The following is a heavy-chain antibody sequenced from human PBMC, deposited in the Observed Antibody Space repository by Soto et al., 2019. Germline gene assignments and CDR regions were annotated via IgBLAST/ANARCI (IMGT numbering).Heavy chain of an antibody. CDR1: GFTFSSYD. CDR2: IGTAGDT. CDR3: AAYDSSGYYPDY. D-gene: IGHD3-22*01. J-gene: IGHJ4*02. Sequence: GGPLRLSCAASGFTFSSYDMHWVRQATGKGLEWVSAIGTAGDTYYPGSVKGRFTISRENAKNSLYLQMNSLRAEDTAVYYCAAYDSSGYYPDYWGQGTLVTVSS. V-gene: IGHV3-13*01.